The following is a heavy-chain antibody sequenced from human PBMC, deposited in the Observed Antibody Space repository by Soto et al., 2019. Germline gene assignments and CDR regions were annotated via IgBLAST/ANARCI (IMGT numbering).Heavy chain of an antibody. D-gene: IGHD3-3*01. CDR3: ARGGIYDFWSGYPYYYYYYGMDV. CDR1: GGTFSSYA. V-gene: IGHV1-69*13. Sequence: SVKVSCKASGGTFSSYAISWVRQAPGQGLEWMGGIIPIFGTANYAQKFQGRVTITADESTSTAYMELSSLRSEDTAVYYCARGGIYDFWSGYPYYYYYYGMDVWGQGTTVTVSS. J-gene: IGHJ6*02. CDR2: IIPIFGTA.